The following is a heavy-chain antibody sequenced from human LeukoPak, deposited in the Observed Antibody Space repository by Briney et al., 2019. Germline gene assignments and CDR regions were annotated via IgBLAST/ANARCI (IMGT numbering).Heavy chain of an antibody. CDR2: IYYSGST. D-gene: IGHD5-18*01. CDR3: ARSRSGYSYDHAAFEI. V-gene: IGHV4-39*07. J-gene: IGHJ3*02. Sequence: SETLSLTCTVSGGSISGSFYYWGWFRQPPGKGLEWLGSIYYSGSTYYNPSLRSRVTISVDTSRNQFSLKLSSVTAADTAVYYCARSRSGYSYDHAAFEIWGQGTMVTVSS. CDR1: GGSISGSFYY.